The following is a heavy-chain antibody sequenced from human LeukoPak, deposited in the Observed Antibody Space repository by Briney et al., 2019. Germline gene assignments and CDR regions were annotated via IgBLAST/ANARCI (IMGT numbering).Heavy chain of an antibody. D-gene: IGHD2-2*01. CDR1: GYTFTGYY. V-gene: IGHV1-2*02. J-gene: IGHJ5*02. CDR3: AKDHPICSRPSCYFFGP. Sequence: ASVKVSCKASGYTFTGYYMHWVRQAPGQGLEWMGWINPNSGGTNYAQKFQGRVTMTRDTSISTAYMELSRLRSDDTAVYYCAKDHPICSRPSCYFFGPWGRGPLVTVSS. CDR2: INPNSGGT.